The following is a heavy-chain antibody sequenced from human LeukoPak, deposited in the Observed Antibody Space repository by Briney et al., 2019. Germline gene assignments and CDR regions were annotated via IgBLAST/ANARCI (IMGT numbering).Heavy chain of an antibody. D-gene: IGHD2-15*01. J-gene: IGHJ5*02. CDR1: GFTFSSYW. CDR2: INSDGSST. CDR3: ARGRYCSGGSCYREYNWFDP. V-gene: IGHV3-74*01. Sequence: PGGSLRLFCAASGFTFSSYWMHWVRQAPGKGLVWVSRINSDGSSTSYADSVKGRFTISRDNAKNTLYLQMNSLRAEDTAVYYCARGRYCSGGSCYREYNWFDPWGQGTLVTVSS.